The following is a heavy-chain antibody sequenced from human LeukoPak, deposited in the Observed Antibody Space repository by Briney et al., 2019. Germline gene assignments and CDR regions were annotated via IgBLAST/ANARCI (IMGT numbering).Heavy chain of an antibody. CDR3: ARVHRNGYSPVGNYYFDY. J-gene: IGHJ4*02. CDR1: GFSLSTSGMC. D-gene: IGHD5-18*01. CDR2: IDWDDDK. V-gene: IGHV2-70*11. Sequence: SGPTLVKPTQTLTLTCTFSGFSLSTSGMCVSWIRQPPGKALEWLARIDWDDDKYYSTSLKTRLTISKDTSKNQVVLTMTNMDPVDTATYYCARVHRNGYSPVGNYYFDYWGQGTLVTVSS.